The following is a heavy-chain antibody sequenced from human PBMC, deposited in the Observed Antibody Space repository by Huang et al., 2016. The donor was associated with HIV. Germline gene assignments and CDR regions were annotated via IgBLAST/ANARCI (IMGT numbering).Heavy chain of an antibody. D-gene: IGHD3-3*01. J-gene: IGHJ2*01. V-gene: IGHV4-39*01. Sequence: QMRFQESCPGLVKPSGTLSLTCNGSGGSINTGRYYWGWLRQPPGKGLEWVGVLYYTGTRHYDPSRKGRLTMSADTSKNQFSLNLSSVTAADTAIYYCARNHDFWRGRMFAISYFDVWGRGTLVTVAS. CDR2: LYYTGTR. CDR3: ARNHDFWRGRMFAISYFDV. CDR1: GGSINTGRYY.